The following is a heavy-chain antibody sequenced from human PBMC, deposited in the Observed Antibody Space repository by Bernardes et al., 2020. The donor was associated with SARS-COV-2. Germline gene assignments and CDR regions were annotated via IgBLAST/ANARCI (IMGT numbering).Heavy chain of an antibody. Sequence: SIIFSDGRTSYAEFVKGRFIISRDAFNNTLDLQLNGLEADDTAVYYCASGPFAVSTYYFDFWGQGTLVTVSS. V-gene: IGHV3-66*01. CDR3: ASGPFAVSTYYFDF. J-gene: IGHJ4*02. CDR2: IFSDGRT. D-gene: IGHD3-16*01.